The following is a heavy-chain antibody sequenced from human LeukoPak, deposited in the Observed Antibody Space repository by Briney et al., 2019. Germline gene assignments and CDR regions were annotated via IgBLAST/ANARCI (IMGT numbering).Heavy chain of an antibody. V-gene: IGHV4-34*01. J-gene: IGHJ4*02. CDR3: AIRCSSTSCYRSFKYFDY. CDR2: INHSGST. Sequence: SETLSLTCAVYGGSFSGYYWSWIRQPPGKGLEWIGEINHSGSTNYNPSLKSRVTLSVDTSKNQFSLKLSSVTAADTAVYYCAIRCSSTSCYRSFKYFDYWGQGTLVTVSS. CDR1: GGSFSGYY. D-gene: IGHD2-2*01.